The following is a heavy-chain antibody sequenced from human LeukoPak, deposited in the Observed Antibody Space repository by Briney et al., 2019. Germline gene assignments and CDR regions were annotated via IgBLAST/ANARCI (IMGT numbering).Heavy chain of an antibody. CDR2: INHSGST. D-gene: IGHD1-26*01. CDR1: GGSCSGYY. J-gene: IGHJ4*02. Sequence: SETLSLTCAVYGGSCSGYYLSWIRQPPGKGLEWIGEINHSGSTNYNPSLKSRVTISVDTSKNQFSLKLSSVTAADTAVYYCARGLSLVGATNDYWGQGTLVTVSS. CDR3: ARGLSLVGATNDY. V-gene: IGHV4-34*01.